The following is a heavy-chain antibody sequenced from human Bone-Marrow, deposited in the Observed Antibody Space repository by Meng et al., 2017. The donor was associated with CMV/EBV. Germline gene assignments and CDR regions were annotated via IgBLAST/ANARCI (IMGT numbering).Heavy chain of an antibody. CDR1: GFTLSSYE. D-gene: IGHD1-26*01. Sequence: GESLKISCAASGFTLSSYEINWVRQAPGKGLEWVSYISSSDSTIYYADSVKGRFTMSRDNAKNSLYLQMNSLRAEDTAAYYCARLKMAGLGRRGGYGMDVRGQGTTVTVSS. CDR3: ARLKMAGLGRRGGYGMDV. V-gene: IGHV3-48*03. J-gene: IGHJ6*02. CDR2: ISSSDSTI.